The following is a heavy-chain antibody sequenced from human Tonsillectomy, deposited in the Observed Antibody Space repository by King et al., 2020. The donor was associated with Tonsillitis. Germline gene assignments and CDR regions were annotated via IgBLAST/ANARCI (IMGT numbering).Heavy chain of an antibody. V-gene: IGHV4-30-4*01. D-gene: IGHD3-3*01. Sequence: QLQESGPGLVKPSQTLSLTCTVSGGSISSGDYYWSWIRQPPGEGLEWIGFIYHSGSTYYNPSLKSRVTISIDTSKNQFSLNLISVTAAYTAVYFCAREFWSGKGHDYFDYWGQGTLVTVSS. J-gene: IGHJ4*02. CDR2: IYHSGST. CDR3: AREFWSGKGHDYFDY. CDR1: GGSISSGDYY.